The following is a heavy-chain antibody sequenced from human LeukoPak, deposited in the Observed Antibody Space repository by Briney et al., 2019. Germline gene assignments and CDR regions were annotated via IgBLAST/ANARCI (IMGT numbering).Heavy chain of an antibody. Sequence: GGSLRLSCTASGFTFGDYAMTWVRQAPGKGLEWVGLIRSKVYGGTPEYAASVKGRFTISRDDPKGIAYLQMNSLKTEDTAVYYCTRDQTPYYWGQGTLVTVSS. CDR1: GFTFGDYA. CDR3: TRDQTPYY. J-gene: IGHJ4*02. CDR2: IRSKVYGGTP. V-gene: IGHV3-49*04.